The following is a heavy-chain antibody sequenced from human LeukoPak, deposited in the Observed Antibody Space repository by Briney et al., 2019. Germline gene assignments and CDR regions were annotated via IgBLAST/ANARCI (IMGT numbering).Heavy chain of an antibody. Sequence: GGSLRLSCAASGFSFRTYWMTWVRQAPGKGLEWVANLSPEGSDKFYVDSVKGRSTIFRDNAKSSVYLQMSSLRVEDTAVYYCARDAYTSASDSWGQGTLVSVSS. D-gene: IGHD3-16*01. V-gene: IGHV3-7*01. J-gene: IGHJ5*01. CDR1: GFSFRTYW. CDR3: ARDAYTSASDS. CDR2: LSPEGSDK.